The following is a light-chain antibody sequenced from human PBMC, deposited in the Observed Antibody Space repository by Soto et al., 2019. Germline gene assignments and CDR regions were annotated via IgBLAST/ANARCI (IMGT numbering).Light chain of an antibody. Sequence: EIVLTQSPATLSLSPGERATLSCRASQSVSVTYLAWYQQKPAQPPRLLIYATSTRSSGIPDRFIGSGSGTDFTLTISSLEPEDFAVYYCQQRSNWPPITFGQGTRLEIK. CDR2: ATS. CDR3: QQRSNWPPIT. V-gene: IGKV3D-20*02. CDR1: QSVSVTY. J-gene: IGKJ5*01.